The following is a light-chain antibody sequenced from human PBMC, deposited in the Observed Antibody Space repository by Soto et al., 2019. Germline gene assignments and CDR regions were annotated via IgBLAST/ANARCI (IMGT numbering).Light chain of an antibody. CDR2: VTS. CDR1: QSITNS. V-gene: IGKV1-39*01. CDR3: QPGYSTPFT. J-gene: IGKJ4*01. Sequence: DIPMTQSPSSLSASVGERVTITCRASQSITNSLNWYQQKPGRAPKLLIYVTSSLQRGVPSRFSGSGSVTDFTLTINSLQPEDFATYYCQPGYSTPFTFGGGTKVQIK.